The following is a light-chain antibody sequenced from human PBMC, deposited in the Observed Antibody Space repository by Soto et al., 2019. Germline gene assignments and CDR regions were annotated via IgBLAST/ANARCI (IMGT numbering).Light chain of an antibody. J-gene: IGKJ5*01. CDR1: QSVSSY. Sequence: DPLSFASGERVALSCRPIQSVSSYLAWYQQKPGQAPRLLIYDASNRATGIPARFSGSGSGTAVTPTIRSLSSDDFAVFHCQQRTHSPPSITFRVGTRLEIK. CDR3: QQRTHSPPSIT. CDR2: DAS. V-gene: IGKV3-11*01.